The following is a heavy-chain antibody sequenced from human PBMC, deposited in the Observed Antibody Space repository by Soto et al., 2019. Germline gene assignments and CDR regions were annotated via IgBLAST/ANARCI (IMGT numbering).Heavy chain of an antibody. V-gene: IGHV1-69*01. CDR3: AGARAGYCSSTSCPPPHS. D-gene: IGHD2-2*01. CDR2: IIPIFGTA. J-gene: IGHJ5*02. CDR1: GGTFSSYA. Sequence: QVQLVQSGAEVKKPGSSVKVSCKASGGTFSSYAISWVRQAPGQGLEWMGGIIPIFGTANYAQKFQGRVTITGDETTSKAYMELGSLGSEDTAVYYCAGARAGYCSSTSCPPPHSWGQGTLVTVSS.